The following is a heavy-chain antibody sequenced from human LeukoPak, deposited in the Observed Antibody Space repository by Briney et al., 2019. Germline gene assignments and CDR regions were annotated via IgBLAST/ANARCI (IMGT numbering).Heavy chain of an antibody. D-gene: IGHD3-16*02. CDR3: ARVGAYYDYVWGSYRSAFDY. J-gene: IGHJ4*02. V-gene: IGHV3-30*02. CDR1: GFTFSSYG. CDR2: IRYDGGNK. Sequence: GGSLRLSCAASGFTFSSYGIHWVRQAPGKGLEWVAFIRYDGGNKYYTDSVKGRFTISRDNAKNSLYLQMNSLRAEDTAVYYCARVGAYYDYVWGSYRSAFDYWGQGTLVTVSS.